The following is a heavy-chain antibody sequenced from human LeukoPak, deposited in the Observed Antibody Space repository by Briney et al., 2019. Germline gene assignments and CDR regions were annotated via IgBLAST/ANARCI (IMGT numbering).Heavy chain of an antibody. CDR3: ARSRHSYDSSGFPHY. CDR1: GFTFDDYG. V-gene: IGHV3-20*04. J-gene: IGHJ4*02. D-gene: IGHD3-22*01. Sequence: GGSLRLSCAASGFTFDDYGMSWVRQAPGKGLEWVSGNADSVKGRFTISRDNAKNSLYLQMNSLRAEDTALYYCARSRHSYDSSGFPHYWGQGTPVTVSS.